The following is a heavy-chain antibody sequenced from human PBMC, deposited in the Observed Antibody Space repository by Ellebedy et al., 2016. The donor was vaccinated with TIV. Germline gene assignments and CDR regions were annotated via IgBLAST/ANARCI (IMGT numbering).Heavy chain of an antibody. V-gene: IGHV3-49*03. Sequence: GESLKISCTASGFTFGDYAMSWFRQAPGKGLEWVGFIRSNAYGGASEYAASVKGRFTISRDDSKSIADLQMNSLKTEDTGMYYCTGARGYSNGYRFDYWGQGTLVTVSS. CDR2: IRSNAYGGAS. CDR3: TGARGYSNGYRFDY. D-gene: IGHD5-18*01. CDR1: GFTFGDYA. J-gene: IGHJ4*02.